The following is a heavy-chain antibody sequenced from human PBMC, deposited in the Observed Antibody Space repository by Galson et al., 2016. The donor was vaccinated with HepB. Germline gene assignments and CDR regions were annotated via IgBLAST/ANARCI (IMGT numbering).Heavy chain of an antibody. V-gene: IGHV3-48*03. D-gene: IGHD5-12*01. CDR2: SRYSGTT. Sequence: SLRLSCAVSGFSLTNYEMNWVRQAPEKGLEWLSYSRYSGTTYYADSVKGRFTISRDNAENSLFLQMNSLRAEDTAVYYCTRRKRRWLSRGDYYYGLDVWGKGTTVTVSS. J-gene: IGHJ6*04. CDR3: TRRKRRWLSRGDYYYGLDV. CDR1: GFSLTNYE.